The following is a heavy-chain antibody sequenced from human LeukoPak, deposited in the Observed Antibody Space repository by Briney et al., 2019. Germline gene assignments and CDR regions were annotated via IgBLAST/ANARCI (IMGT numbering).Heavy chain of an antibody. J-gene: IGHJ4*02. D-gene: IGHD3-9*01. CDR2: IGTAGDT. V-gene: IGHV3-13*01. CDR1: GFTFSSYD. CDR3: AKVVLTGYYIDY. Sequence: YPGGSLRLSCAASGFTFSSYDMHWVRQASGKGLEWVSVIGTAGDTYYPGSVKGRFTISRENAKNSLYLQMNSLRAEDTAVYYCAKVVLTGYYIDYWGQGTLVTVSS.